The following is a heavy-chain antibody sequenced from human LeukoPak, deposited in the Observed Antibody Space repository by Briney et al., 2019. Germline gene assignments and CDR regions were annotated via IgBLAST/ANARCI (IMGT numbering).Heavy chain of an antibody. D-gene: IGHD2-2*01. CDR3: ASRAGDCSSTSCYGVAFDI. V-gene: IGHV1-3*01. J-gene: IGHJ3*02. Sequence: EASVKVSCTASGYTFTSYAVHWVRQAPGQRLEWMGWINAGNGNTKYSQKFQGRVTITRDTSASTAYMELSSLRSEDTAVYYCASRAGDCSSTSCYGVAFDIWGQGTMVTVSS. CDR2: INAGNGNT. CDR1: GYTFTSYA.